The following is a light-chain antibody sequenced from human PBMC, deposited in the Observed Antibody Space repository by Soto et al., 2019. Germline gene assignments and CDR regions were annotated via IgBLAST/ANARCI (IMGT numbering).Light chain of an antibody. Sequence: QSVLTQPPSASGTPGQRVTISCSGSSSKIGSNNVNWYQHFPGTAPKLLIYNRDQRPSGVPDRFSGSKSDTSASLAISGLQSEDEADYYCAAWDDSLNGHVFGSGTKLTVL. CDR3: AAWDDSLNGHV. CDR2: NRD. J-gene: IGLJ1*01. CDR1: SSKIGSNN. V-gene: IGLV1-44*01.